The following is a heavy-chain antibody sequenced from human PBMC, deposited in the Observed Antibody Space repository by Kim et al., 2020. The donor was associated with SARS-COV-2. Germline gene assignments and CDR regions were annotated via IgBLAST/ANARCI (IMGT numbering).Heavy chain of an antibody. D-gene: IGHD1-26*01. J-gene: IGHJ6*02. CDR2: ISGSGDTT. CDR1: GFMFSSHA. CDR3: AKDQSGDYYYYSGMDV. Sequence: GGSLRLSCAASGFMFSSHAMTWVRQAPGKGLERVSIISGSGDTTYYADFVKGRFTISRDNSKNTLYLQMNSLRAEDTALYFCAKDQSGDYYYYSGMDVWGQETTVTVSS. V-gene: IGHV3-23*01.